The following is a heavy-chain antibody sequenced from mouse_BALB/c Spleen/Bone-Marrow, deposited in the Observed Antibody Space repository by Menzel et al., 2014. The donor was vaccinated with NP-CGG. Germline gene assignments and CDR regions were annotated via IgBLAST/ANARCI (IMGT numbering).Heavy chain of an antibody. CDR3: AKYCNASGLFAY. V-gene: IGHV14-3*02. CDR2: IDPANGNT. D-gene: IGHD2-10*02. J-gene: IGHJ3*01. CDR1: GFNIKDTY. Sequence: EVQLVESGAELVKPGASVKLSCTASGFNIKDTYMHWVKQRPEQGLEWIGRIDPANGNTKYDPKFQGKATITADTSPNTAYLQLCSLPSKVTADYSAAKYCNASGLFAYWGQGTPVTVSA.